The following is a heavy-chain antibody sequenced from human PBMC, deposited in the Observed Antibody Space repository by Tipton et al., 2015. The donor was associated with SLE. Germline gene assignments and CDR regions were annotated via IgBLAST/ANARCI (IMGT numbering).Heavy chain of an antibody. J-gene: IGHJ4*02. CDR3: ARVKSGVAAGFDY. D-gene: IGHD6-13*01. Sequence: SLRLSCAASGFTFSSYEMNWVRQAPGKGLEWVSYISSSGSTIYYADSVKGRFTISRDNAKNSLHLQMNSLRAEDTAVYYCARVKSGVAAGFDYWGQGTLVTVSS. CDR2: ISSSGSTI. V-gene: IGHV3-48*03. CDR1: GFTFSSYE.